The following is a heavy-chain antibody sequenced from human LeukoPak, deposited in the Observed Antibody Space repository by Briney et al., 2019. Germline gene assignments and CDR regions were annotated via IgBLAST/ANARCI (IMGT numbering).Heavy chain of an antibody. Sequence: PGGSLRLSCAASGFTFSSYEMNWVRHAPGKGLEWISYISSSGSTIYYADSVKGRFTISRDNAKNSLYLQMNSLRAEDTAVYYCARKAAAGTRKDFDYWGQGTLVTVSS. CDR2: ISSSGSTI. V-gene: IGHV3-48*03. J-gene: IGHJ4*02. D-gene: IGHD6-13*01. CDR1: GFTFSSYE. CDR3: ARKAAAGTRKDFDY.